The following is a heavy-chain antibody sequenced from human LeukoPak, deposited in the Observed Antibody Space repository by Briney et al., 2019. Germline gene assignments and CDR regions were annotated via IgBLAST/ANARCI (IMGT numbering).Heavy chain of an antibody. J-gene: IGHJ4*02. CDR1: GYTFTSYD. V-gene: IGHV1-8*01. Sequence: ASVKVSCKASGYTFTSYDINWVRQATGQGLEWMGWMNPNSGNTGYAQKFQGRGTMTRNTYISTAYMELSSLRSEDTAVYYCARDSGQAASGDYWGQGTLVTVSS. CDR2: MNPNSGNT. D-gene: IGHD6-19*01. CDR3: ARDSGQAASGDY.